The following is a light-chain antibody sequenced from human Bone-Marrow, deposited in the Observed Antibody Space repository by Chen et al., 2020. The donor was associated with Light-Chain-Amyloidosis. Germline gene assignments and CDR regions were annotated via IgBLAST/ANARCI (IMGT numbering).Light chain of an antibody. CDR3: QVWDRSSDRPV. V-gene: IGLV3-21*02. CDR2: DDS. CDR1: NVGSTS. J-gene: IGLJ3*02. Sequence: SSVLTQPSSVSVAPGQTATIPCGGNNVGSTSVHWYQQTPGQAPLLVVYDDSDRPSGIPERLSGANSGNTATLTISRGEAGDEADYYCQVWDRSSDRPVFGGGTKLTVL.